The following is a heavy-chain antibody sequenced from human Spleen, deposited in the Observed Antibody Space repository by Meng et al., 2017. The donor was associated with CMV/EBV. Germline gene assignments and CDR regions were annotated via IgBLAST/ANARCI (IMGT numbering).Heavy chain of an antibody. Sequence: GGSLRLSCVASGFPFSTYAMSWVRQAPGKGLEWVSSITGSGGDTHYAGSVQGRFTISRDKSKNTLYLQMNSLRTEDTAIYYCAKRYSVGGAGGFFDCWGQGALVTVSS. CDR2: ITGSGGDT. D-gene: IGHD3-10*01. CDR1: GFPFSTYA. V-gene: IGHV3-23*01. J-gene: IGHJ4*02. CDR3: AKRYSVGGAGGFFDC.